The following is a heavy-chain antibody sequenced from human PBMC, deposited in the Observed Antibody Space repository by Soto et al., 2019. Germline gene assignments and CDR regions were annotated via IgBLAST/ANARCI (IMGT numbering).Heavy chain of an antibody. J-gene: IGHJ4*02. CDR1: GFTFSSYS. V-gene: IGHV3-48*01. CDR2: ISSSSSTI. Sequence: HPGGSLRLSCAASGFTFSSYSMNWVRQAPGKGLEWVSYISSSSSTIYYADSVKGRFTISRDNAKNSLYLQMNSLRAEDTAVYYCARDQGDSSGRNFDYWGQGTLVTVSS. D-gene: IGHD3-22*01. CDR3: ARDQGDSSGRNFDY.